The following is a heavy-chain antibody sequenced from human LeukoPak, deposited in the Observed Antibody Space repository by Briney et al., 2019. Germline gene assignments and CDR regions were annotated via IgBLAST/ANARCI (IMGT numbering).Heavy chain of an antibody. CDR2: ISYDGSKK. CDR3: AKDQDSGKYYVRHFQH. V-gene: IGHV3-30*18. D-gene: IGHD1-26*01. Sequence: GSLRLSCAASDFAFSSYGMHGVRQAPGKGLEWVAVISYDGSKKFYADSVKGRFTISRDNSKNTLSLQMDSLRAEDTAVYYCAKDQDSGKYYVRHFQHWGQGTLVTVSS. J-gene: IGHJ1*01. CDR1: DFAFSSYG.